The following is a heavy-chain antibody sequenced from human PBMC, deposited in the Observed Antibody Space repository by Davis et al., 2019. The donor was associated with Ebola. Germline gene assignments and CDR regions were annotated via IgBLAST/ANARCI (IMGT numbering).Heavy chain of an antibody. CDR1: GDSISRGSYY. D-gene: IGHD6-6*01. CDR3: ARRFREYSRSAGMDV. Sequence: PSETLSLTCTVSGDSISRGSYYWSWIRQPAGKGLEWIGHMYASGSSNYNPSLNSRVILSVDTSKNQFSLKLSSVTAADTAVYYCARRFREYSRSAGMDVWGQGTTVTVSS. CDR2: MYASGSS. J-gene: IGHJ6*02. V-gene: IGHV4-61*09.